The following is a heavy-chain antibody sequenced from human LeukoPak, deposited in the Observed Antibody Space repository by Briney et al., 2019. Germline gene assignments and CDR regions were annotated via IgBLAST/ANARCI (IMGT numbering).Heavy chain of an antibody. D-gene: IGHD5-12*01. V-gene: IGHV3-30-3*01. Sequence: PGRPLRLSCAASGFTFSSYAMHWVRQAPGKGLEWVAVISYGGSDKHYADSVKGRFTISRDNSKNTLYLQMNSLRAEDTAVYYCVRRSGSDYDAFDIWGQGTMVTVSS. J-gene: IGHJ3*02. CDR3: VRRSGSDYDAFDI. CDR1: GFTFSSYA. CDR2: ISYGGSDK.